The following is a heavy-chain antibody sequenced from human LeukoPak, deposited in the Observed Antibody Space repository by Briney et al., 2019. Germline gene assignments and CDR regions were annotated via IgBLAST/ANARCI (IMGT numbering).Heavy chain of an antibody. CDR1: GYSFTNYW. D-gene: IGHD2-2*01. CDR3: ARQAYAEHYFDF. V-gene: IGHV5-51*01. CDR2: IETVDSHT. Sequence: GESLKISCQASGYSFTNYWIAWLRHMPGKGLEWMGTIETVDSHTTYSPSFQGQVTISVDKSISTAYLQWSSLKASDTAMYYCARQAYAEHYFDFWGQGTLVTVSS. J-gene: IGHJ4*02.